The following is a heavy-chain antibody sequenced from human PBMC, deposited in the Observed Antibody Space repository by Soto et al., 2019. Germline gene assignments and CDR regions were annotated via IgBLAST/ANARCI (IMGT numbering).Heavy chain of an antibody. J-gene: IGHJ4*02. CDR2: SSYTGST. D-gene: IGHD6-13*01. CDR3: ARPDSSSWAAPFGS. Sequence: PSETLSLTCSVSGGSISSGDYYWSWIRQPPGKGLQWIGSSSYTGSTYFNPSLRSRVTISFDTSKNQFSLRLTSVTASDTAVYYRARPDSSSWAAPFGSWGQGTLVTVSS. V-gene: IGHV4-39*01. CDR1: GGSISSGDYY.